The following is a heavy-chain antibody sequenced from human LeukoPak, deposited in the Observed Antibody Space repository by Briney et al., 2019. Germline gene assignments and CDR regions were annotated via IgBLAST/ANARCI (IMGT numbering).Heavy chain of an antibody. CDR1: GFTFSSYS. Sequence: GGSLILSCAASGFTFSSYSMNGVRQAPGKGLKWVSSISSSSSYIYYADSVKGRFTISRDNAKNSLYLQMNSLRAEDPDVYYCARDKLLWFGPFYGYMDVWGKETTVTVSS. CDR3: ARDKLLWFGPFYGYMDV. D-gene: IGHD3-10*01. V-gene: IGHV3-21*01. CDR2: ISSSSSYI. J-gene: IGHJ6*03.